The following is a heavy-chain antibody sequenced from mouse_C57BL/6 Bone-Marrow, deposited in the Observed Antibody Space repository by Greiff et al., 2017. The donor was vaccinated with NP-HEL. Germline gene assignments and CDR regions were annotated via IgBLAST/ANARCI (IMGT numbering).Heavy chain of an antibody. V-gene: IGHV1-42*01. Sequence: VQLQQSGPELVKPGASVKISCKASGYSFTGYYMNWVKQSPEKSLEWIGEINPSTGGTTYNQKFKAKATLTVDKSSSTAYMQLKSLTSEDSAVYYCARWGLLRYYWGQGTTLTVSS. CDR1: GYSFTGYY. J-gene: IGHJ2*01. CDR2: INPSTGGT. D-gene: IGHD1-1*01. CDR3: ARWGLLRYY.